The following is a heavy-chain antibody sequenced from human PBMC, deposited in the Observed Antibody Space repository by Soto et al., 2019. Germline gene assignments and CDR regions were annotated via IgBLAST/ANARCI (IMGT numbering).Heavy chain of an antibody. CDR3: ARHGYSYGGGYFDY. D-gene: IGHD5-18*01. CDR1: GFTVSSNY. J-gene: IGHJ4*02. CDR2: IYSGGSA. V-gene: IGHV3-66*04. Sequence: EVQLVESGGGLVQPGGSLRLSCAASGFTVSSNYMSWVRQAPGKGLEWVSVIYSGGSAYYADSVKGRFTISRDNSKNTRYLQMNSPRAEDTAVYDCARHGYSYGGGYFDYWGQGTLVTVSS.